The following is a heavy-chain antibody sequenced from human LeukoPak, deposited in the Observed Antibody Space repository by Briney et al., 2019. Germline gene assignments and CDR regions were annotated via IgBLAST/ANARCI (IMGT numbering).Heavy chain of an antibody. V-gene: IGHV4-34*01. J-gene: IGHJ3*02. CDR1: GGSFSGYY. Sequence: SETLSLTCAVYGGSFSGYYWSWIRQPPGKGLEWIGEINHSGSTNYNPSLKSRVTISVDTSKNQFSLKLSSVTAADTAVYYCARVEYCSSTSCYPSAFDIWGQGTMVTVSS. CDR3: ARVEYCSSTSCYPSAFDI. D-gene: IGHD2-2*01. CDR2: INHSGST.